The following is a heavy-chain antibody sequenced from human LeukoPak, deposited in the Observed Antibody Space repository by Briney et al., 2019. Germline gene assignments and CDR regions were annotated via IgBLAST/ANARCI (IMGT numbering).Heavy chain of an antibody. J-gene: IGHJ5*02. CDR2: INPNSGGT. CDR1: GYTFTGYY. D-gene: IGHD2-15*01. V-gene: IGHV1-2*06. CDR3: ARETRVRYCSGGSCHGFWFDP. Sequence: ASVKVSCKASGYTFTGYYMHWVRQAPGQGLEWMGRINPNSGGTNYAQKFQGRVTMTRDTSISTAYMELSRLRSEDTAVYYCARETRVRYCSGGSCHGFWFDPWGQGTLVTVSS.